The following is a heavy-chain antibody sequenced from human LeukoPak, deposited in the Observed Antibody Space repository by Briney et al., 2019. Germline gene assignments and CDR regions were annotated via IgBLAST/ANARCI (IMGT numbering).Heavy chain of an antibody. D-gene: IGHD2-8*01. CDR2: IIPIFGTA. Sequence: ASVKVSCKASGYTFTSYGISWVRQAPGQGLEWMGGIIPIFGTANYAQKFQGRVTITADESTSTAYMELSSLRSEDTAVYYCAREIGGGPRTSLNGVRYYYYYYGMDVWGQGTTVTVSS. V-gene: IGHV1-69*13. J-gene: IGHJ6*02. CDR1: GYTFTSYG. CDR3: AREIGGGPRTSLNGVRYYYYYYGMDV.